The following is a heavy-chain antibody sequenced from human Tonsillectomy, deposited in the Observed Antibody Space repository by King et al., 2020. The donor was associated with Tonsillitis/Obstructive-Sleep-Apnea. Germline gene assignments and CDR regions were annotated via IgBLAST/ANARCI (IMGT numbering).Heavy chain of an antibody. D-gene: IGHD3-3*01. Sequence: VQLVESGGGLVQPGGSLRLSCVASGFSFSDHYMDWVRQAPGKGLEWVGRIRKKADQYTTEYAASVKGRFTISRHDSNNSLYLQLSSLKTEDTAVYYCARDRASDFGGGYYLDVWGRGTTVTVS. CDR2: IRKKADQYTT. CDR3: ARDRASDFGGGYYLDV. V-gene: IGHV3-72*01. J-gene: IGHJ6*03. CDR1: GFSFSDHY.